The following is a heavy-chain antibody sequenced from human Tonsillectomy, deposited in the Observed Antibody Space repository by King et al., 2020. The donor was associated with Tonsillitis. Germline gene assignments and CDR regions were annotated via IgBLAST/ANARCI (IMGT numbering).Heavy chain of an antibody. CDR2: ISSSSSTI. CDR1: GFTFSSYS. Sequence: VQLVESGGSLVQPGGSLRLSCAASGFTFSSYSMNWVRQAPGKGLEWVSYISSSSSTIYYAESVKGRFTISRDNAKNSLYLQMNSLRAEDTAVYYCASWDYWGQGTLVTVSS. J-gene: IGHJ4*02. CDR3: ASWDY. V-gene: IGHV3-48*01.